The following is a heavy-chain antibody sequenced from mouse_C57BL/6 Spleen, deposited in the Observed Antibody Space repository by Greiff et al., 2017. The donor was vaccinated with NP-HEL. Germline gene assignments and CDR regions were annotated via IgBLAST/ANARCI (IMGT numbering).Heavy chain of an antibody. CDR3: ARGGLLDYFDY. CDR1: GYTFTSHW. D-gene: IGHD2-3*01. CDR2: IDPSNGGT. Sequence: VQLQQPGTELVKPGASVKLSRKASGYTFTSHWMHRVKQRPGQGPEWIGNIDPSNGGTNYNEKFKSKATLTVDKSSSTAYMQLSSLTSEDSAVYYCARGGLLDYFDYWGQGTTLTVSS. J-gene: IGHJ2*01. V-gene: IGHV1-53*01.